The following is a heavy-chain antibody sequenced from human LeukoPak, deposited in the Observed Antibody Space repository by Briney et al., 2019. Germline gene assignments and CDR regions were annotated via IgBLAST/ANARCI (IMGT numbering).Heavy chain of an antibody. D-gene: IGHD3-22*01. J-gene: IGHJ3*02. CDR1: GFTFSRYW. CDR2: IKPDGSES. CDR3: ARDLTMIVPGAFDI. V-gene: IGHV3-7*01. Sequence: PGGSLRLSCAISGFTFSRYWMTWVRQAPGKGLECVAIIKPDGSESYYGDSVKGRFTISRDNAKDSLYLQMKSLRAEDTAVYYCARDLTMIVPGAFDIWGHWTTVIVSS.